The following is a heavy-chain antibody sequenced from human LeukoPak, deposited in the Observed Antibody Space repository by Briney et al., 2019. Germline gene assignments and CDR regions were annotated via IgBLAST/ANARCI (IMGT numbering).Heavy chain of an antibody. CDR1: GGSFSGYY. D-gene: IGHD3-22*01. V-gene: IGHV4-34*01. Sequence: PSETLSLTCAVYGGSFSGYYWSWIRQPPGKGLEWIGEINHSGSTNYNPSLKSRVTISVDTSKNQFSLKLSSVTAADTAVYYCARGGWDYYDSSGAPYYFDYWGQGTLVTVSS. J-gene: IGHJ4*02. CDR3: ARGGWDYYDSSGAPYYFDY. CDR2: INHSGST.